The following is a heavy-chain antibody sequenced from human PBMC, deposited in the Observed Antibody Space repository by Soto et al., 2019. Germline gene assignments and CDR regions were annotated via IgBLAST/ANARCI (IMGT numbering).Heavy chain of an antibody. V-gene: IGHV3-53*01. D-gene: IGHD3-10*01. Sequence: GGSLRLSCAASGFTVSSNYMSWVRQAPGKGLEWVSVIYSGGSTYYADSVKGRFTISRDNSKNTLYLQMNSLRAEDTAVYYCARASGGSGSYPFDYWGQGTLVTV. CDR3: ARASGGSGSYPFDY. J-gene: IGHJ4*02. CDR2: IYSGGST. CDR1: GFTVSSNY.